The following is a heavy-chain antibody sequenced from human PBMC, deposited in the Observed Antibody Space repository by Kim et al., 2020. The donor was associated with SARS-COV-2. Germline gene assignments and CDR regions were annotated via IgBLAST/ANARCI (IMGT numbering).Heavy chain of an antibody. Sequence: SVKVSCKASGGTFSSYAISWVRQAPGQGLEWMGGIIPIFGTANYAQKFQGRVTITADESTSTAYMELSSLRSEDTAVYYCARVNDYCSSTSCYGASWVFYGMDVWGQGTTVTVSS. V-gene: IGHV1-69*13. J-gene: IGHJ6*02. CDR1: GGTFSSYA. D-gene: IGHD2-2*01. CDR3: ARVNDYCSSTSCYGASWVFYGMDV. CDR2: IIPIFGTA.